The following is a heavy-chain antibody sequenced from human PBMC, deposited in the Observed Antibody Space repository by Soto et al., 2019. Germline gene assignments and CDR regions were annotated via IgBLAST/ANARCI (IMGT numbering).Heavy chain of an antibody. D-gene: IGHD3-3*01. CDR3: ARSHVRFLEWITPNPNYYGLDV. J-gene: IGHJ6*02. V-gene: IGHV4-59*01. CDR1: GGSISSYY. CDR2: IYYSGST. Sequence: PSETLSLTCTVSGGSISSYYWSWIRQPPGKGLEWIGYIYYSGSTNYNPSLKSRVTISVDTSKNQFSLKLSSVTAADTAVYYCARSHVRFLEWITPNPNYYGLDVWGQGTTVTVSS.